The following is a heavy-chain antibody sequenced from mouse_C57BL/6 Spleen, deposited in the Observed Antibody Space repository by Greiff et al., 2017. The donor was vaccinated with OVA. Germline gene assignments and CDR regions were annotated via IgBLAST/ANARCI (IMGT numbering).Heavy chain of an antibody. CDR2: INTGSGGT. D-gene: IGHD2-4*01. CDR1: GYAFTNYL. CDR3: ARWDDYDGFAY. J-gene: IGHJ3*01. V-gene: IGHV1-54*01. Sequence: QVQLKQSGAELVRPGTSVKVSCKASGYAFTNYLIEWVKQRPGQGLEWIGVINTGSGGTNYNEKFKGKATLTADKSSSTAYMQLSSLTSEDSAVYFCARWDDYDGFAYWGQGTLVTVSA.